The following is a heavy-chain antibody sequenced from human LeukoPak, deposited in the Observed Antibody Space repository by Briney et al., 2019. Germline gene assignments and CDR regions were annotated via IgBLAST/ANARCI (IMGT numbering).Heavy chain of an antibody. CDR2: INSDGSST. CDR3: ARLYYYYYMDV. V-gene: IGHV3-74*01. Sequence: GGSLRLSCAASGFTFSSYWMHWVRQAPGKGLVWVSRINSDGSSTSYADSVKGRFTISRDNAKNTLYLQMNSLRAEDTAVYYCARLYYYYYMDVWGKGTTVTISS. J-gene: IGHJ6*03. CDR1: GFTFSSYW.